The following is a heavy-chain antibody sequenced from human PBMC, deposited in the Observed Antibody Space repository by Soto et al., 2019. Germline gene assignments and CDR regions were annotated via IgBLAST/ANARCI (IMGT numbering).Heavy chain of an antibody. CDR1: GFTFSTDW. D-gene: IGHD3-10*01. CDR2: INGDGTTT. V-gene: IGHV3-74*02. Sequence: EVRLLESGGGLVQPGGSLRLSCAASGFTFSTDWMHWVRQAPGKGLVWVSRINGDGTTTQYADSVKGRFTISRDNAKNTLYLQMHTLRGDDTAMYYCAAIPMGRRPSDYWGQGTLVPVSS. CDR3: AAIPMGRRPSDY. J-gene: IGHJ4*02.